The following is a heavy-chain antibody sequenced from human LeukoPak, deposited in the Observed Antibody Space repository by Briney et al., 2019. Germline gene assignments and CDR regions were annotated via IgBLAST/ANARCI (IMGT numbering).Heavy chain of an antibody. CDR3: VSRTSSGWYDF. Sequence: GGSLRLSCSASGFTFTSYSMHWVRQAPGKGLEYVSAINDNGGSTYYGDSVKGRFTISRDNSKNTLYLQMSSLRGDDTAIYHCVSRTSSGWYDFWGQGTLVIVSS. J-gene: IGHJ5*01. CDR2: INDNGGST. V-gene: IGHV3-64D*09. D-gene: IGHD6-19*01. CDR1: GFTFTSYS.